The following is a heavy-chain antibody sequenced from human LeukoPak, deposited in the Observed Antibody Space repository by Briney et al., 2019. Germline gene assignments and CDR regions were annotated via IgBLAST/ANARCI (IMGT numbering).Heavy chain of an antibody. V-gene: IGHV4-34*01. CDR1: GGSFSGYY. CDR2: INHSGST. Sequence: SETLSLTCAVYGGSFSGYYWSWIRQPPGKGLEWIGEINHSGSTNYNPSLKSRVTISVDTSKNQFSLKLSSVTAADPAVYYCARVPKGYWGQGTLVTVSS. J-gene: IGHJ4*02. CDR3: ARVPKGY.